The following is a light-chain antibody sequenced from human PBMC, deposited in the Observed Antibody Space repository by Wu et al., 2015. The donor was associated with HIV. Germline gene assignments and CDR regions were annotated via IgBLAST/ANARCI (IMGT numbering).Light chain of an antibody. CDR1: QSVSNT. V-gene: IGKV3-15*01. CDR3: QQYNNWPRT. Sequence: EIVMTQSPATLSVSPGERATLSCRASQSVSNTLAWYQQKPGQAPRLLIYGASTRATGIPARFSGSGSGTELTLTISSMQSEDFAIYYCQQYNNWPRTFGPGTKVDIK. CDR2: GAS. J-gene: IGKJ3*01.